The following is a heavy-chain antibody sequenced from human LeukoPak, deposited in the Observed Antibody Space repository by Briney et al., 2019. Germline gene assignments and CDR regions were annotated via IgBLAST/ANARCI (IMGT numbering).Heavy chain of an antibody. Sequence: GESLKISCKGSGYRFTSYWIGWVRQMPGKGLEWMGIIYPGDSDTRYSPSFQGQVTISADKSISTAYLQWSSLKAADTAMYYCVRQRVAGGFDYWGQGTLVTVSS. CDR1: GYRFTSYW. J-gene: IGHJ4*02. CDR2: IYPGDSDT. D-gene: IGHD5-12*01. CDR3: VRQRVAGGFDY. V-gene: IGHV5-51*01.